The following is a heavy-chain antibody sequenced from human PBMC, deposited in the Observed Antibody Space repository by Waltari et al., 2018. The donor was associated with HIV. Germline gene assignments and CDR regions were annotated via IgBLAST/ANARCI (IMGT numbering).Heavy chain of an antibody. CDR1: GFIFSRYW. Sequence: EVQLVESGGGLVQPGGSLRLSCAATGFIFSRYWMHWVRQVPGKGLVWVSRIKYDGSSATYADSVKGRFTISRDNAKKTLYLQMNSLRAEDTAVYYCARVEVVISSPWYWYFDLWGRGTLVTVSS. CDR3: ARVEVVISSPWYWYFDL. CDR2: IKYDGSSA. V-gene: IGHV3-74*01. D-gene: IGHD3-3*01. J-gene: IGHJ2*01.